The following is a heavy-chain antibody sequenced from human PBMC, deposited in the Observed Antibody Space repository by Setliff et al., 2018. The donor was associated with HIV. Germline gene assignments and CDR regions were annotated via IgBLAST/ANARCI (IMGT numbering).Heavy chain of an antibody. CDR1: GGSISSSSYY. V-gene: IGHV4-39*01. Sequence: PSETLSLTCTVSGGSISSSSYYWSWIRQPPGEGLEWIGEINDSGSTNYSPSLKSRVTISVDTSKNQFSLKLSSVTAADTAVYYCARGVRVGPTTTANWFDPWGQGTLVTVSS. CDR2: INDSGST. J-gene: IGHJ5*02. D-gene: IGHD1-26*01. CDR3: ARGVRVGPTTTANWFDP.